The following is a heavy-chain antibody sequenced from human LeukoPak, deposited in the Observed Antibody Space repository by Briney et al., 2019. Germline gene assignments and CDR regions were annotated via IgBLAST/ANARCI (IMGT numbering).Heavy chain of an antibody. CDR2: IYYSGST. CDR3: ARWYSSGWAFDY. J-gene: IGHJ4*02. D-gene: IGHD6-19*01. V-gene: IGHV4-39*07. Sequence: SETLSLTCTVSGGSISSSSHYWGWIRQPPGKGLEWIGSIYYSGSTYYNPSLKSRVTISVDTSKNQFSLKLSSVTAADRAVYYCARWYSSGWAFDYWGQGTLVTVSS. CDR1: GGSISSSSHY.